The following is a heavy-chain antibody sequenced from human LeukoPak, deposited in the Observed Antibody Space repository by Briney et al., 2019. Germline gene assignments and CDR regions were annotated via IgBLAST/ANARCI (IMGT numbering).Heavy chain of an antibody. CDR3: AKPTYSSSWQSYYFDY. CDR2: ISGSGGSI. Sequence: GGSLRLSYAASGFTFSSYAMSWVRQAPGKGLEWVSAISGSGGSIYYADSVKGRFTISRDNSKNTLYLQMNSLRAEDTAVYYCAKPTYSSSWQSYYFDYWGQGTLVTVSS. CDR1: GFTFSSYA. V-gene: IGHV3-23*01. D-gene: IGHD6-13*01. J-gene: IGHJ4*02.